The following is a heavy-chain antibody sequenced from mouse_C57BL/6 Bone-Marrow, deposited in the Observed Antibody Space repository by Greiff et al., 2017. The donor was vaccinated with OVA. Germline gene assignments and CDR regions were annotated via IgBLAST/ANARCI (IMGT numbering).Heavy chain of an antibody. J-gene: IGHJ4*01. V-gene: IGHV1-64*01. CDR1: GYTFTSYW. CDR3: ARSGGMVSYYYAMDY. D-gene: IGHD1-1*02. CDR2: IHPNSGST. Sequence: QVQLKQSGAELVKPGASVKLSCKASGYTFTSYWMHWVKQRPGQGLEWIGMIHPNSGSTNYNEKFKSKATLTVDKSSSTAYMQLSSLTSEDSAVYYCARSGGMVSYYYAMDYWGQGTSVTVSS.